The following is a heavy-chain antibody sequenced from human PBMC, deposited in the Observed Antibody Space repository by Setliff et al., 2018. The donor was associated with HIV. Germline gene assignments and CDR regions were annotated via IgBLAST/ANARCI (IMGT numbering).Heavy chain of an antibody. V-gene: IGHV3-15*07. D-gene: IGHD3-3*01. J-gene: IGHJ6*03. CDR3: ARGGSYRFWSGYRYYYYYMDL. CDR1: DFTVTNAW. CDR2: IKSKTDGGTT. Sequence: GGSLRLSCAASDFTVTNAWMNWVRQAPGKGLEWVGRIKSKTDGGTTDYAAPVKGRFTISRDDSKNTVYLQMNSLRVEDTAVYYCARGGSYRFWSGYRYYYYYMDLWGKGTTVTVSS.